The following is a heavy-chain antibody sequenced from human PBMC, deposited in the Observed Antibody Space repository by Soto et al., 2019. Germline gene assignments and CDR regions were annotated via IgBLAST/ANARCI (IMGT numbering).Heavy chain of an antibody. V-gene: IGHV3-73*01. CDR2: IRSKSNSYAT. CDR3: TSKAGELLPAFDI. D-gene: IGHD1-26*01. CDR1: GFTFSGSA. J-gene: IGHJ3*02. Sequence: EVQLVESGGGLVQPGGSLKLSCAASGFTFSGSAMHWVRQTSGKGLEGVGRIRSKSNSYATAYTASVKGRFTISRDDSKNTAYLQMNSLKTEDTAVYYCTSKAGELLPAFDIWGQGTMVTVSS.